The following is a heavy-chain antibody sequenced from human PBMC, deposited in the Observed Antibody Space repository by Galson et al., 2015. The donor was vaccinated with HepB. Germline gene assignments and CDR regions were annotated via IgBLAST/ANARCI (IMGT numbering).Heavy chain of an antibody. Sequence: SLRLSCAASGFTFSSYGMHWVRQAPGKGLEWVAVIWYDGSNKYYADSVKGRFTISRDNSKNTLYLQMNSLRAEDTAVYYCARGQYDILTGYYPPQYYFDYWGQGTLVTVSS. CDR3: ARGQYDILTGYYPPQYYFDY. J-gene: IGHJ4*02. V-gene: IGHV3-33*01. D-gene: IGHD3-9*01. CDR2: IWYDGSNK. CDR1: GFTFSSYG.